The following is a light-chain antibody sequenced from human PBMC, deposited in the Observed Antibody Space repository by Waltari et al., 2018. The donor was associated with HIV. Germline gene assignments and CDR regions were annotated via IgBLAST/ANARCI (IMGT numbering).Light chain of an antibody. J-gene: IGLJ2*01. CDR3: SSYTSSSKVV. V-gene: IGLV2-14*01. Sequence: QSALTQPASVSGSPGQSITISCTGTSSDVGGYNYVSWYQQHPGKAPKLMIYDVSKRPSGGSNRFSGSKSGNTASLTISGLQAEDEADYYCSSYTSSSKVVFGGGTKLTVL. CDR2: DVS. CDR1: SSDVGGYNY.